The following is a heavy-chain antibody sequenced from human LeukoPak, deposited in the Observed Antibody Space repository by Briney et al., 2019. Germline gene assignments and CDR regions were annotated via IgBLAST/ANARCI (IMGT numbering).Heavy chain of an antibody. CDR1: GYSISSGYY. Sequence: PSETLSLTCAVSGYSISSGYYWGWTRQPPGKGLEWIGSIYHSGSTYYNPSLKSRVTISVDTSKNQFSLKLSSVTAADTAVYYCAQGQLLYRRWFDPWGQGTLVTVSS. V-gene: IGHV4-38-2*01. D-gene: IGHD2-2*02. CDR2: IYHSGST. CDR3: AQGQLLYRRWFDP. J-gene: IGHJ5*02.